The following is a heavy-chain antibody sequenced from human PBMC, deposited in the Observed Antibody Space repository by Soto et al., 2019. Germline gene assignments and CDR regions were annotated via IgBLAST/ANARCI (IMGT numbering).Heavy chain of an antibody. CDR1: GFTFSNAW. CDR2: IKSKTDGGTT. J-gene: IGHJ6*03. CDR3: TTGPSALNYYYYMDV. V-gene: IGHV3-15*01. Sequence: PGGSLRLSCAAYGFTFSNAWMSWVRQATGKGLEWVGRIKSKTDGGTTDYAAPVKGRFTISRDDSKNTLYLQMNSLKTEDTAVYYCTTGPSALNYYYYMDVWGKGTTVTVSS.